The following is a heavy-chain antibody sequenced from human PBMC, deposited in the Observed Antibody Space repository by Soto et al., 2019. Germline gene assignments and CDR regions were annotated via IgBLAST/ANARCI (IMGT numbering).Heavy chain of an antibody. J-gene: IGHJ5*02. Sequence: QVQLQESGPGLVKPSQTLSLTCTVSGGSISSGGYYWNWIRQHPGKGMEWIGYIYYSGSTYYNPSLKSRVTISIDPSKNQSSLKLSSVTAANTAVYYCARSVFPWGQGTLVTVPS. CDR3: ARSVFP. CDR1: GGSISSGGYY. CDR2: IYYSGST. V-gene: IGHV4-31*03.